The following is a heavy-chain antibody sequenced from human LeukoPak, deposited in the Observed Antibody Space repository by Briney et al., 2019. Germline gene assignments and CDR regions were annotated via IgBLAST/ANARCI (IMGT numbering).Heavy chain of an antibody. J-gene: IGHJ6*03. Sequence: GASGKVSCKAPGFTFTSSAVQWVRQARGQRLEWIGWIVVGSGNTNYAQKFQERVTITRDMSTSTAYMELSSLRSEDTAVYYCAADPLGPGRRYYYYYMDVWGKGTTVTVSS. V-gene: IGHV1-58*01. CDR2: IVVGSGNT. CDR3: AADPLGPGRRYYYYYMDV. CDR1: GFTFTSSA. D-gene: IGHD3-16*02.